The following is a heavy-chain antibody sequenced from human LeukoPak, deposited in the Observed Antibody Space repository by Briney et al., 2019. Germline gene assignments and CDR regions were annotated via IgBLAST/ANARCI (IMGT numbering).Heavy chain of an antibody. Sequence: GESLKISCKGSGYSFTSYWITWVRQMPGKGLECMGQIDPSDSYTNYRPSFQGHVTISADKSINTAYLQWSSLKASDTAMYYCARRFGYSSGWFDYWGQGTLVTVSS. J-gene: IGHJ4*02. CDR2: IDPSDSYT. D-gene: IGHD6-19*01. CDR1: GYSFTSYW. CDR3: ARRFGYSSGWFDY. V-gene: IGHV5-10-1*01.